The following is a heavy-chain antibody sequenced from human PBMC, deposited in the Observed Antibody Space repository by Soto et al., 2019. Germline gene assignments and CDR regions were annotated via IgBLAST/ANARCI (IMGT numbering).Heavy chain of an antibody. Sequence: GGSLRLSCAASGFTFDGYAMHWVRQAPGKGLEWVSGISWNSGSISYADSVKGRFTISRDNAKNSLYLQMNSRRAEDKALYYCAKDMRNYYYYYMDVWGKGTTVTVSS. CDR3: AKDMRNYYYYYMDV. J-gene: IGHJ6*03. CDR2: ISWNSGSI. V-gene: IGHV3-9*01. CDR1: GFTFDGYA.